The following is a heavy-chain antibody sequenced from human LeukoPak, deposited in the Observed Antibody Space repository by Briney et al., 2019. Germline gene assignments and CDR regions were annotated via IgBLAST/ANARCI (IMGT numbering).Heavy chain of an antibody. CDR3: ARDLKSAAGTSY. J-gene: IGHJ4*02. CDR1: GYTFTGYY. D-gene: IGHD6-13*01. CDR2: INPNSGGT. Sequence: ASVKVSCKASGYTFTGYYMHWVRQAPGQGLEWMGRINPNSGGTNYAQKFQGRVTMTRDTSISTAYMELSRLRSDDTAVYYCARDLKSAAGTSYWGQGTLVTVSS. V-gene: IGHV1-2*06.